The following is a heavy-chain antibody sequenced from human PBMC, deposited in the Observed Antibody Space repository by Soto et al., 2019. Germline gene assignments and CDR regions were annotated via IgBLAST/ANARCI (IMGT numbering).Heavy chain of an antibody. CDR2: ISGSGGST. D-gene: IGHD6-13*01. Sequence: EVQLLESGGGLVQPGGSLRLSCAASGFTFSSYAMSWVRQAPGKGLEWVSAISGSGGSTYYADAVKGRFTISRDNSKNTLYLQMNSLRAEDTAVYYCAQKGSVHTSTLRTPQQLYDYWGQGTLVTVSS. J-gene: IGHJ4*02. V-gene: IGHV3-23*01. CDR3: AQKGSVHTSTLRTPQQLYDY. CDR1: GFTFSSYA.